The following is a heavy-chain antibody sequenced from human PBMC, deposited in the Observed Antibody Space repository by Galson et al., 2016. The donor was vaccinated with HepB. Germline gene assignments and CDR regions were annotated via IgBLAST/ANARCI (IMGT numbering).Heavy chain of an antibody. V-gene: IGHV3-48*01. J-gene: IGHJ6*04. CDR3: ARFIASPWNDYYYYGMDV. Sequence: SLRLSCAASGVSLSDYNMNWVRQAPGKGLEWVSYITSSSTVIYYADSVKGRFTISRDNSKNTLYLQMNSLRAEDTAVYYCARFIASPWNDYYYYGMDVWGKGTTVTVSS. CDR2: ITSSSTVI. CDR1: GVSLSDYN. D-gene: IGHD1-1*01.